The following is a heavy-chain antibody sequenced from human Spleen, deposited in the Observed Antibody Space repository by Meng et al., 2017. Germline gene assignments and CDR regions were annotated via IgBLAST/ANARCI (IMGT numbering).Heavy chain of an antibody. CDR1: GGSISSGGYY. V-gene: IGHV4-31*03. D-gene: IGHD3-22*01. Sequence: QVHLQESGPRLVKPSQTLSLTCTVSGGSISSGGYYWSWIRQHPGQGLEWMGYIYYSESTYSTPSLQSRVTISVDTSKNQFSLRLSSVTAADTAVYYCARDGSGYGRFDPWGQGTLVTVSS. J-gene: IGHJ5*02. CDR3: ARDGSGYGRFDP. CDR2: IYYSEST.